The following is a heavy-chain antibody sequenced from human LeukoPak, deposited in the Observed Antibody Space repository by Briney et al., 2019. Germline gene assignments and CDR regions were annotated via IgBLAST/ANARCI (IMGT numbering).Heavy chain of an antibody. Sequence: PGGSLRLSCAASGFTFSSYSMNWVRQAPGKGLEWVSSISSSSSYIYYADSVKGRFTISRDNAKNSLYLQMNSLRAEDTAVYYCARDPMAAAGTDYYYYYMDVWGKGTTVTVSS. CDR3: ARDPMAAAGTDYYYYYMDV. J-gene: IGHJ6*03. CDR2: ISSSSSYI. D-gene: IGHD6-13*01. V-gene: IGHV3-21*01. CDR1: GFTFSSYS.